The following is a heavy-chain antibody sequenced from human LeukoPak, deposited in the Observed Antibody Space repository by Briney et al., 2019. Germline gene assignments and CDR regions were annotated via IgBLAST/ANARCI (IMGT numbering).Heavy chain of an antibody. Sequence: SETLSLTCTVSGGSISSYYWSWIRQPPGKGLEWIGYIYYSGSTNYNPSLKSRVTISVDTSKNQFSLKLSSVTAADTAVYYCARGRETDGSGSYLGYYYYGMDVWGQGTTVTVSS. CDR3: ARGRETDGSGSYLGYYYYGMDV. CDR2: IYYSGST. J-gene: IGHJ6*02. CDR1: GGSISSYY. V-gene: IGHV4-59*01. D-gene: IGHD3-10*01.